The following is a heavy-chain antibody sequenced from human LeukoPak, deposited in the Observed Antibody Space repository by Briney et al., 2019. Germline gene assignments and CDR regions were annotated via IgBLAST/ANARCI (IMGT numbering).Heavy chain of an antibody. V-gene: IGHV3-23*01. CDR1: GFTFSSYA. D-gene: IGHD6-13*01. J-gene: IGHJ6*02. CDR3: ARDTGDSRGDYYYYGMDV. Sequence: GGSLRLSCAASGFTFSSYAMSWVRQAPGKGLEWVSGISGSGINTYYADSVKGRFTISRDNSKNTLYLQMNSLRAEDTAVYYCARDTGDSRGDYYYYGMDVWGQGTTVTVSS. CDR2: ISGSGINT.